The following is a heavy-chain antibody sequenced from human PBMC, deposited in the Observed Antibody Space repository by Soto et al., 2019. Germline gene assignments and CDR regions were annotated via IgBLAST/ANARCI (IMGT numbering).Heavy chain of an antibody. CDR3: ARDGQTYGQGDY. CDR1: GFSFSNYN. D-gene: IGHD3-10*01. J-gene: IGHJ4*02. CDR2: ITDSSDTV. V-gene: IGHV3-48*02. Sequence: EVQLVESGGGLVQPGGSLRLSCVASGFSFSNYNMNWVRQAPGKGLEWVSYITDSSDTVHYADSVRGRFTISRDNAESSLYLQMNSLRDEDTAVYFCARDGQTYGQGDYWGQGTLVTVS.